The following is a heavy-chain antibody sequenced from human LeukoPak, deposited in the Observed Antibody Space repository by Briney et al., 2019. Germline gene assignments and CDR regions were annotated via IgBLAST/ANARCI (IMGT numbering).Heavy chain of an antibody. J-gene: IGHJ5*01. CDR1: GGSISNYY. CDR3: ARDTDSSGYYDS. CDR2: IYNSGST. V-gene: IGHV4-59*01. D-gene: IGHD3-22*01. Sequence: SETLSLTCIVSGGSISNYYWTWIRQPPGKGLEWIGCIYNSGSTNYNPSLKSRVTISLDISKNQFSLKLSSVTAADTAAYYCARDTDSSGYYDSWGQGTLVTVSS.